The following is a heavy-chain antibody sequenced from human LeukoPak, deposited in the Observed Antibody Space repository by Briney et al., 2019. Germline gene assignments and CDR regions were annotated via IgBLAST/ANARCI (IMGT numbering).Heavy chain of an antibody. J-gene: IGHJ4*02. D-gene: IGHD3-22*01. CDR2: ISYDGSNK. CDR3: ASPYYYDSSGYYYVKGDY. CDR1: GFTFSSYA. Sequence: GGSLRLSCAASGFTFSSYAMHWVRQAPGKGLEWVAVISYDGSNKYYADSVKGRFTISRDNSKNTLYLQMNSLRAEDTAVYYCASPYYYDSSGYYYVKGDYWGQGTLVTVSS. V-gene: IGHV3-30*04.